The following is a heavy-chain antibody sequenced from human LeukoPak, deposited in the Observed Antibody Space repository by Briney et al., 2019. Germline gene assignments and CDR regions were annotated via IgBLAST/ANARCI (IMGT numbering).Heavy chain of an antibody. Sequence: SETLSLTCTVSGGSISSSSYYWGWIRQPPGKGLEWIGSIYYSGSTYYNPPLKSRVTISVDTSKNQFSLKLSSVTAADTAVYYCAREGDTSRWYVFDAWGQGTQVTVSS. CDR3: AREGDTSRWYVFDA. J-gene: IGHJ5*02. D-gene: IGHD6-19*01. CDR2: IYYSGST. CDR1: GGSISSSSYY. V-gene: IGHV4-39*02.